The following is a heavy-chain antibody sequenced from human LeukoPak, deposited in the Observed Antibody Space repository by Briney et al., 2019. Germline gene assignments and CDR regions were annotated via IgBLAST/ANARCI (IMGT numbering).Heavy chain of an antibody. D-gene: IGHD4-17*01. CDR1: GFTFNTYW. CDR3: AKMTTVTTKRFDY. V-gene: IGHV3-7*03. J-gene: IGHJ4*02. CDR2: INQEGSEK. Sequence: GGSLRLSCLASGFTFNTYWMNWVRQAPGKGLEWVANINQEGSEKYYVDSVKGRFTISRDNSKNTLYLQMNSLRAEDTAVYYCAKMTTVTTKRFDYWGQGTLVTVSS.